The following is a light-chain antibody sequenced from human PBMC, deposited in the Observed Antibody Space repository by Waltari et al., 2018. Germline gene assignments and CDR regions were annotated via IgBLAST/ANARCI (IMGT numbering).Light chain of an antibody. CDR2: LGS. J-gene: IGKJ4*01. CDR3: MQALQTPQLT. V-gene: IGKV2-28*01. Sequence: DIVMTQSPLSLPVTPGEPASISCRSSQSLLHSNGYNYLDWYLQKPGQSPKLLIYLGSNRASGVPDRFSGSGSGTDFTLKISRVEAEDVGVYYCMQALQTPQLTFGGGTKVEIK. CDR1: QSLLHSNGYNY.